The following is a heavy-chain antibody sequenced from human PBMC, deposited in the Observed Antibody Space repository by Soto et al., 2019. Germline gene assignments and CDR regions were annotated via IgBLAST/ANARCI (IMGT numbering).Heavy chain of an antibody. V-gene: IGHV1-18*01. Sequence: ASVKVSCKASGYTFTSYGSSWVRQAPGQGLEWMGWISAYNGNTNYAQKLQGRVTMTTDTSTSTAYMELRSLRSDDTAVYYCARGGWGYYGSGRIYYYYYMDVWGKGTTVTVSS. CDR2: ISAYNGNT. CDR1: GYTFTSYG. J-gene: IGHJ6*03. CDR3: ARGGWGYYGSGRIYYYYYMDV. D-gene: IGHD3-10*01.